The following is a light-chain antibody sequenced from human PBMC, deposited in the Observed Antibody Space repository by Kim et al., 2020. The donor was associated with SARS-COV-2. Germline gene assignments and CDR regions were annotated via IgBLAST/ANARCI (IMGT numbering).Light chain of an antibody. Sequence: LALGERVALFCRASQSVRGGHLAWYQHRPGQTPRLLIYGTSSRATGVPDRFSGSGSGTDFTLTIARLEPEDVAVYYCQHYGGPPYTFGQGTKLEI. V-gene: IGKV3-20*01. CDR3: QHYGGPPYT. J-gene: IGKJ2*01. CDR2: GTS. CDR1: QSVRGGH.